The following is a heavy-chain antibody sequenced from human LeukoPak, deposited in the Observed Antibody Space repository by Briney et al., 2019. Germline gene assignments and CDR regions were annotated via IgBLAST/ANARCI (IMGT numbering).Heavy chain of an antibody. J-gene: IGHJ4*02. CDR2: IYYSGST. D-gene: IGHD6-19*01. CDR3: ARGLVAVAGHPAAPFDY. Sequence: SETLSLTCTVSGGSISSYYWSWIRQPPGKGLEWIGYIYYSGSTNYNPSLKSRVTISVDTSKNQFSLKLSSVTAADTAVYYCARGLVAVAGHPAAPFDYWGQGTLVTVSS. V-gene: IGHV4-59*12. CDR1: GGSISSYY.